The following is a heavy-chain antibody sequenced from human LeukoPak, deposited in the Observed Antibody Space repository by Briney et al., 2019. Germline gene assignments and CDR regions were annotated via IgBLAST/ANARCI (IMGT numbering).Heavy chain of an antibody. CDR1: GGPVSSASHY. Sequence: PSETLSLTCTVSGGPVSSASHYWSWIRQPPGKGLEWIGFGFYSGSTYYNPSLKSRVSISVDTSKNQFSLKLSSVTAADTAVYYCARHKYYYDSSGYYHTEDFQHWGQGTLVTVSS. CDR2: GFYSGST. J-gene: IGHJ1*01. V-gene: IGHV4-61*01. CDR3: ARHKYYYDSSGYYHTEDFQH. D-gene: IGHD3-22*01.